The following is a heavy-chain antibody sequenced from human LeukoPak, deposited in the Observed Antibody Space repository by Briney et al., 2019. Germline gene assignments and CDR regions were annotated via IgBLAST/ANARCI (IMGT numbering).Heavy chain of an antibody. CDR1: GFTFSSHG. Sequence: GGSLRLSCAASGFTFSSHGMHWVRQTPAKGLEWAAFIRYDGSNKYYADSVKGRFTISRDNSKNTLYLQMNSLRAEDTAVYYCAKFGDYGGNFHFDYWGQGTLVTVSS. CDR3: AKFGDYGGNFHFDY. D-gene: IGHD4-23*01. J-gene: IGHJ4*02. V-gene: IGHV3-30*02. CDR2: IRYDGSNK.